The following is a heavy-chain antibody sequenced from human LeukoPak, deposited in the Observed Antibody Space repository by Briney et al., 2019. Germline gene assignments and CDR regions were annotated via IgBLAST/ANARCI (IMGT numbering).Heavy chain of an antibody. V-gene: IGHV1-2*02. D-gene: IGHD3-3*01. CDR2: INPNSGGT. J-gene: IGHJ6*02. CDR3: ARAISEWLHYGMDV. Sequence: ASVKVSCKASGYTFTGYYMHWVRQAPGQGLEWMGWINPNSGGTNYAQKFQGRVTMTRDTSISTAYMELSRLRSDDTAVYYCARAISEWLHYGMDVWGQGTTVTVSS. CDR1: GYTFTGYY.